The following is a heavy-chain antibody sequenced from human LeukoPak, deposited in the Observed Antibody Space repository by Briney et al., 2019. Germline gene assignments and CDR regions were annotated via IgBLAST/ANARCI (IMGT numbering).Heavy chain of an antibody. Sequence: SETLSLTCAVSGGSISSGGYSWSWIRQPPGKGLEWIGYIYHSGSTYYNPSLKSRVTISVDRSKNQFSLKLSSVTAADTAVYYCARDAPELYLINWGQGTLVTVSS. CDR3: ARDAPELYLIN. D-gene: IGHD1-26*01. CDR1: GGSISSGGYS. J-gene: IGHJ4*02. CDR2: IYHSGST. V-gene: IGHV4-30-2*01.